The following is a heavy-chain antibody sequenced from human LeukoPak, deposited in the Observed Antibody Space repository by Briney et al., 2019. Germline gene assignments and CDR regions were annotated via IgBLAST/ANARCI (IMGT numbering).Heavy chain of an antibody. J-gene: IGHJ4*02. CDR3: ARIDGYNPPDY. D-gene: IGHD5-12*01. CDR1: GGTFSSYA. Sequence: GASVKVSCKASGGTFSSYAISWVRQAPGQGLEWMGRIIPILGIANYAQKFQGRVTITADKSTSTAYMELSSLRSEDTAVYYCARIDGYNPPDYWGQGTLVTVSS. CDR2: IIPILGIA. V-gene: IGHV1-69*04.